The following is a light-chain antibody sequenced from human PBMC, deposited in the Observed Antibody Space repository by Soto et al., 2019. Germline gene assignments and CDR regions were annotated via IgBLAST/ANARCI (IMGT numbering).Light chain of an antibody. J-gene: IGKJ1*01. CDR1: QGVSDY. CDR2: GAS. CDR3: QQYNVWPQT. Sequence: EIVLTQSPAILSLSPGERATLSCRANQGVSDYLAWYQQKPGQAPRLLMYGASTRATGMPASFSGGGSGTEFTLTINSLQTEDFGVYYCQQYNVWPQTFGQGTKVDIK. V-gene: IGKV3-15*01.